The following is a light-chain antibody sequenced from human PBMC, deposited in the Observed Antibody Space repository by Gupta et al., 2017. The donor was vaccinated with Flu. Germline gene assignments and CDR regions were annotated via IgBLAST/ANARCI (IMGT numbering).Light chain of an antibody. V-gene: IGKV1-39*01. J-gene: IGKJ1*01. CDR1: QGTSSF. Sequence: PPFAPGGGTIPITCPGQQGTSSFLGWYQQKPGKAPKLLIYAASSMPTGVPSRFSGSGSGTEFTLTISRLQPEDFATYYCQQYDSTSQTFGQGTKVEIK. CDR2: AAS. CDR3: QQYDSTSQT.